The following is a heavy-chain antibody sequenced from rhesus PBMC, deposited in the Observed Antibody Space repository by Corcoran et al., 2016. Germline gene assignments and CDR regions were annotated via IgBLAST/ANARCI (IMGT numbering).Heavy chain of an antibody. CDR3: ASGEAAGVLDV. V-gene: IGHV4-169*02. CDR2: IYGSDSST. Sequence: QVQLQESGPGLVKPSETLSVTCAVSGGSISSSYCSWIRQAPGKGLVWIGYIYGSDSSTNYNPSLKSRVTLSVDTSKNQFSLNLSSVTAADTAVYYCASGEAAGVLDVWGRGVLVTVSS. CDR1: GGSISSSY. D-gene: IGHD6-13*01. J-gene: IGHJ5-2*02.